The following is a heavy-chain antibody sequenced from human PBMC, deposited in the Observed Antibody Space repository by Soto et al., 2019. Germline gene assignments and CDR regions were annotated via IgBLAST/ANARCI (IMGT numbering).Heavy chain of an antibody. V-gene: IGHV4-4*02. J-gene: IGHJ4*02. D-gene: IGHD2-8*01. Sequence: SXTLSLTCSVTGGFTRTNNWWSCFRQPPGKGLEWIGDAYHSGSTEYNPSLKSRVSISVDKSKNQISLRLTSVTAADTAVYYCARSHYTYGLLIDYWGPGIMVTVSS. CDR1: GGFTRTNNW. CDR2: AYHSGST. CDR3: ARSHYTYGLLIDY.